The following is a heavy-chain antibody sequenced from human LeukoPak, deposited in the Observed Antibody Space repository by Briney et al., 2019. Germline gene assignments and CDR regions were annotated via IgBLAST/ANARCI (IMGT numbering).Heavy chain of an antibody. J-gene: IGHJ6*03. CDR1: GGTFSSYA. CDR2: IIPIFGTT. Sequence: SVKVSCKASGGTFSSYAISWVRQAPGQGLEWMGGIIPIFGTTNYAQKFQGRATITADESMSTAYMELNSLRSEDTAVYYCAREYSSSSGPIMDVWGKGTTVTVSS. V-gene: IGHV1-69*13. D-gene: IGHD6-6*01. CDR3: AREYSSSSGPIMDV.